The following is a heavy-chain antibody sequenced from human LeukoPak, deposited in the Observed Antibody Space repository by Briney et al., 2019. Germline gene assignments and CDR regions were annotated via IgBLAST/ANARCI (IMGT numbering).Heavy chain of an antibody. CDR1: GFTVSSYG. Sequence: GGSLRLSCAASGFTVSSYGMHWVRQAPGKGLEWVAFIRYDGSNKYYADPVKGRFTISRDNSKNTLYLQMNSLRAEDTAVYYCAKTDEVGATPLDYWGQGTLVTVSS. CDR2: IRYDGSNK. CDR3: AKTDEVGATPLDY. D-gene: IGHD1-26*01. V-gene: IGHV3-30*02. J-gene: IGHJ4*02.